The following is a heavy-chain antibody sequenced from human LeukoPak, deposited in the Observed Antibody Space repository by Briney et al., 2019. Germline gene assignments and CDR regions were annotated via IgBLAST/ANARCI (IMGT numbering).Heavy chain of an antibody. Sequence: GGPLRLSCAASGFTFSSYAMSWVRQAPGKGLEWVSAISGSGGSTYYADSVKGRFTISRDNSKNTLYLQMNSLRAEDTAVYYCAKGGTRLTGYYLTDYWGQGTLVTVSS. CDR1: GFTFSSYA. CDR3: AKGGTRLTGYYLTDY. CDR2: ISGSGGST. J-gene: IGHJ4*02. V-gene: IGHV3-23*01. D-gene: IGHD3-9*01.